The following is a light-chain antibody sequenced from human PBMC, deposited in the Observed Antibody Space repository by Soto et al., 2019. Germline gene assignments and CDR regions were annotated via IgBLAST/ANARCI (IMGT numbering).Light chain of an antibody. J-gene: IGKJ2*01. Sequence: DIQMTQSPSPLSASVGDRVTLTCRASPSISSYLNWYQLKPGRPPKLLIYFASSLQAGVPSRFSGGGSETDCTLTITDLQPEDFTSYFCLQTDSVPYTFGQGT. CDR1: PSISSY. V-gene: IGKV1-39*01. CDR2: FAS. CDR3: LQTDSVPYT.